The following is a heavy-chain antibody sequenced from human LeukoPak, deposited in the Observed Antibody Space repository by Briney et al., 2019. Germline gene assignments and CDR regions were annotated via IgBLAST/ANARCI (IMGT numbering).Heavy chain of an antibody. CDR3: CRNRNLRKLYYFDY. J-gene: IGHJ4*02. CDR2: INHSGST. D-gene: IGHD1-14*01. V-gene: IGHV4-34*01. Sequence: SETLSLTCAVYGGSFSGYYWSWIRQPPGKGLEWIGEINHSGSTNYNASPKSRVTISVETSTNQISLMLRSVTPADTAAVYCCRNRNLRKLYYFDYWGQGTLVTVSS. CDR1: GGSFSGYY.